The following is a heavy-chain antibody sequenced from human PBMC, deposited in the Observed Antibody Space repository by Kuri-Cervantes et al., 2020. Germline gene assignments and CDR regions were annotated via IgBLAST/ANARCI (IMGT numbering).Heavy chain of an antibody. J-gene: IGHJ3*02. Sequence: GSLRLSCTASGFTFGDYAMSWFRQAPGKGLEWIGEIYHSGSTNYNPSLKSRVTISVDTSKNQFSLKLSSVTAADTAVYYCAREMITFGGAGGAFDIWGQGTMVTVSS. V-gene: IGHV4-59*01. CDR3: AREMITFGGAGGAFDI. D-gene: IGHD3-16*01. CDR1: GFTFGDYA. CDR2: IYHSGST.